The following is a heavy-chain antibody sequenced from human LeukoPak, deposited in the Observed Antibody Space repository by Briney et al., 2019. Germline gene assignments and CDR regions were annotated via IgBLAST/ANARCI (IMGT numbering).Heavy chain of an antibody. CDR1: GFTFSSYG. CDR3: ARAIGDYYYYFYMDV. D-gene: IGHD4-17*01. V-gene: IGHV3-30*03. J-gene: IGHJ6*03. CDR2: ISYDGPNK. Sequence: GGSLRLSCAASGFTFSSYGMHWVRQAPGKGLEWVAVISYDGPNKYYADSVKGRFTISRDNAKNSLYLQMNSLRAEDTAVYYCARAIGDYYYYFYMDVGGKGTTVTISS.